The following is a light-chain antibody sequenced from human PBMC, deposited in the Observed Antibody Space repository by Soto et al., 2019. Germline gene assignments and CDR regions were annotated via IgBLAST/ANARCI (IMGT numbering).Light chain of an antibody. V-gene: IGLV2-11*01. J-gene: IGLJ1*01. CDR1: SSDVGGYNY. CDR3: CSYAGSYTFGYV. Sequence: QSALTQPRSVSGSPGQSVTISCTGTSSDVGGYNYVSWYQQHPGKAPKLMIYDVSKRPSGVPDCFSGSKSGNTASLTISGLQAEDEADYYCCSYAGSYTFGYVFGTGTKLTVL. CDR2: DVS.